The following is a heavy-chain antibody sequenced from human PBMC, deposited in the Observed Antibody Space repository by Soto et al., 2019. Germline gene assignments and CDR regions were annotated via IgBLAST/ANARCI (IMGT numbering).Heavy chain of an antibody. D-gene: IGHD3-9*01. V-gene: IGHV1-2*04. Sequence: ASVKVSCKASGYTFTGYYMHWVRQAPGQGLEWMGWINPNSGGTNYAQKFQGWVTMTRDTSISTAYMELSRLRSDDTAVYYCARDLRYFDLAQQDYGMDVWGQGTTVTVSS. CDR3: ARDLRYFDLAQQDYGMDV. CDR1: GYTFTGYY. CDR2: INPNSGGT. J-gene: IGHJ6*02.